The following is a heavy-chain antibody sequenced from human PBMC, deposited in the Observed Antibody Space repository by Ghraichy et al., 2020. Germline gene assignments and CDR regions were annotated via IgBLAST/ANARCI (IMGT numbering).Heavy chain of an antibody. J-gene: IGHJ4*02. CDR3: ARQRFGSSSPLDY. CDR1: GGSISSSSYY. CDR2: IYYSGST. V-gene: IGHV4-39*01. Sequence: SETLSLTCTVSGGSISSSSYYWGWIRQPPGKGLEWIGSIYYSGSTYYNPSLKSRVTISVDTSKNQFSLKLSSVTAADTAVYYCARQRFGSSSPLDYWGQGTLVTVSS. D-gene: IGHD6-6*01.